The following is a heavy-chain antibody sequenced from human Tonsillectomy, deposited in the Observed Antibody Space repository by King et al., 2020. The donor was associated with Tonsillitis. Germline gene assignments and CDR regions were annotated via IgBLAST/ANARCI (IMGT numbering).Heavy chain of an antibody. CDR1: GYSFTGYY. CDR2: INPNSGDT. Sequence: VQLVESGAEVKKPGASVKVSCTTSGYSFTGYYIHWVRQAPGQGLEWMGWINPNSGDTNYAQKFQDRVTMTRDTSISSVYMELSRLTSDDTAVFYCARVSTGGKYSSGRYPLDYWGQGTLVTVSP. CDR3: ARVSTGGKYSSGRYPLDY. D-gene: IGHD6-19*01. V-gene: IGHV1-2*02. J-gene: IGHJ4*02.